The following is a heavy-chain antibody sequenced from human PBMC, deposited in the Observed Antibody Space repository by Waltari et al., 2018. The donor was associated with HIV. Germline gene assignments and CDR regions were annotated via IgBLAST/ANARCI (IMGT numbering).Heavy chain of an antibody. CDR3: AKDLGYKQVEHYMDV. V-gene: IGHV3-23*04. D-gene: IGHD6-25*01. CDR2: ISGSGGST. CDR1: GFTCRTYA. Sequence: EVQLVGSGGCLRQPGGTLRPSCAGLGFTCRTYAMNWVRQAPGKGLEWVSAISGSGGSTYYADSVKGRFTISRDNSKNTLYLQMNSLRAEDTAVYYCAKDLGYKQVEHYMDVWGKGTTVTVSS. J-gene: IGHJ6*03.